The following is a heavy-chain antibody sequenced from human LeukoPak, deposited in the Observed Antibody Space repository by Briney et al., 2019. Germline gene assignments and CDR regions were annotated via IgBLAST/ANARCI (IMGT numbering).Heavy chain of an antibody. CDR3: AKDGDDYDNSGYSSWFDP. Sequence: PGGSLRLSCAASGFTFSTYAMGWVRQAPGTGLERVSAISSSGGSTYYADSVKGRFTISRDDSKNTLSLQMNSLRAEDTALYYCAKDGDDYDNSGYSSWFDPWGQGTLVTASS. V-gene: IGHV3-23*01. CDR2: ISSSGGST. J-gene: IGHJ5*02. D-gene: IGHD3-22*01. CDR1: GFTFSTYA.